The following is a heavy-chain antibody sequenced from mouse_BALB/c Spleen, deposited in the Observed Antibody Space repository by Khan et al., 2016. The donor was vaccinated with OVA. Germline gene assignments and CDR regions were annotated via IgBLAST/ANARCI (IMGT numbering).Heavy chain of an antibody. D-gene: IGHD2-1*01. J-gene: IGHJ1*01. CDR3: AGSGGNFHWYFDV. V-gene: IGHV5-17*02. CDR1: GFTFSSFG. CDR2: ISSGSSTI. Sequence: DVQLVESGGGLVQPGGSRKLSCAASGFTFSSFGIHWVRQAPKKGLEWVAYISSGSSTIYYVDTVKGRFTISRANPQNTLFLQMTSLRSEDTAMNYSAGSGGNFHWYFDVWGAGTSVTVSS.